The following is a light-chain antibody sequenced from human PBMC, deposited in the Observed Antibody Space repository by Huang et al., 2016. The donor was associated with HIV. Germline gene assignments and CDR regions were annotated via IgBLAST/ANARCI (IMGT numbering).Light chain of an antibody. CDR2: STS. V-gene: IGKV1-12*01. CDR1: QDISSW. CDR3: QQANMYPRS. J-gene: IGKJ5*01. Sequence: RAIQDISSWLAWYQQKPREAPTLLIHSTSILQRGVPSRFNGSGSGTDFFLTINSLRPDDFETYYCQQANMYPRSFGQGTRLDIK.